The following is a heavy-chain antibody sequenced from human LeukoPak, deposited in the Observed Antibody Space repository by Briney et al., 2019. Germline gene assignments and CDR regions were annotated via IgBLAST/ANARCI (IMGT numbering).Heavy chain of an antibody. Sequence: GGSLRLSCAASGFSFNTYSMNWVRQAPGKGLEWVSSISSTSAHIFYADSVKGRLPISRDNARNSLYLQMNSLRVEDTAVYYCTSRYCTTTNCYSFDNWGHGTLVTVSS. J-gene: IGHJ3*02. D-gene: IGHD2-2*01. CDR2: ISSTSAHI. V-gene: IGHV3-21*01. CDR1: GFSFNTYS. CDR3: TSRYCTTTNCYSFDN.